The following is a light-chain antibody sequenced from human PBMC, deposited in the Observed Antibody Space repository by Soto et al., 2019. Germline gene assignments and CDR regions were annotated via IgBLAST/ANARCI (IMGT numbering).Light chain of an antibody. J-gene: IGKJ1*01. CDR2: GAS. V-gene: IGKV3-15*01. CDR3: QQYNSWPWT. CDR1: QSVSSN. Sequence: EIVMTRSPGTLSVSPGERATLSCRASQSVSSNLAWYQQKPGRAPRLLIYGASTRATGIPARFSGSGSGTEFTTTISRLKSADFVVYYCQQYNSWPWTFGQGTKVEIK.